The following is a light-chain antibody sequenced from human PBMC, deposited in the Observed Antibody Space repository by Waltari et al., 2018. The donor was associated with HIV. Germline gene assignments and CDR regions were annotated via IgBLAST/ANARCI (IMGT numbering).Light chain of an antibody. V-gene: IGKV2-30*01. Sequence: DIVMTQSPLSLPVTLGQPASISCRSSQSPVFSDGNIYLNWFQQRPGQSPRRLIYKVSNRDSGVPDRFSGSGSGTDFTLKISRVEAEDVGIYYCMQGKEWPWMFGQGTKVEIK. CDR2: KVS. CDR3: MQGKEWPWM. CDR1: QSPVFSDGNIY. J-gene: IGKJ1*01.